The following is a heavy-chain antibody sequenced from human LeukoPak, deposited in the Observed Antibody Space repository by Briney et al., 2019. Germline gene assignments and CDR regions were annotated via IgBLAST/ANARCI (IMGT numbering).Heavy chain of an antibody. CDR3: ARGPRISLVRGALELDY. D-gene: IGHD3-10*01. Sequence: SETLSLTCTVSGGSISSYHWNWIRQPPGKGLEWIGYIYYSGSTNYNPSLKSRLTISVDTSKNQFSLKLSSVTAADTAVYYCARGPRISLVRGALELDYWGQGTLVTVPS. J-gene: IGHJ4*02. V-gene: IGHV4-59*01. CDR2: IYYSGST. CDR1: GGSISSYH.